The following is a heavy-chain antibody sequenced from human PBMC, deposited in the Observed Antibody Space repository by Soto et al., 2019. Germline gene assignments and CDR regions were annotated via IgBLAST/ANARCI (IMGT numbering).Heavy chain of an antibody. CDR1: GYTFTSYV. D-gene: IGHD6-19*01. J-gene: IGHJ4*02. CDR3: ARDGAVAGDSNFDY. V-gene: IGHV1-18*04. CDR2: ISADNGNT. Sequence: ASVKVSCKASGYTFTSYVISWVRQAPGQGLEWMGWISADNGNTKYSQKLQGRVTITTDTSASTAYMELSSLRSEDTAVYYCARDGAVAGDSNFDYWGQGTLVTVSS.